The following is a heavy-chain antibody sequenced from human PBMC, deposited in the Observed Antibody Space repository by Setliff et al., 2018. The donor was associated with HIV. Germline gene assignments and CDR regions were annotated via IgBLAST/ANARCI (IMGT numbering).Heavy chain of an antibody. D-gene: IGHD5-12*01. CDR1: GFAFSGHQ. J-gene: IGHJ4*02. CDR3: ARDWRDGYDLNFDY. Sequence: GGSLRLSCAASGFAFSGHQMSWVRQAPGKGLEWVAKIKQDGIDEYYVDSVKGRFTISRDNAKNSLYLPMNRVRAEDTAMYYCARDWRDGYDLNFDYWGQGTLVTVSS. V-gene: IGHV3-7*01. CDR2: IKQDGIDE.